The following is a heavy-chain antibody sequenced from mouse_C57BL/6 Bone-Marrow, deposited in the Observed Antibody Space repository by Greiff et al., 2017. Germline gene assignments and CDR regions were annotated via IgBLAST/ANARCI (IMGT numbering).Heavy chain of an antibody. D-gene: IGHD1-1*01. CDR3: ARGGTTVVALYY. J-gene: IGHJ2*01. CDR1: GYTFTSYW. V-gene: IGHV1-61*01. Sequence: QVQLQQPGAELVRPGSSVKLSCKASGYTFTSYWMDWVKQRPGQGLEWIGNIYPSDSETHYNQKFKDKATLTVDKSSSTAYMQLSSLTSEDSAVYYYARGGTTVVALYYRGQGTTLTVSS. CDR2: IYPSDSET.